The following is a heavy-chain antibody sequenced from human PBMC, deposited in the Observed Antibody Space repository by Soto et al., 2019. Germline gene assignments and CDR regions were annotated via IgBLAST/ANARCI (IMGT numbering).Heavy chain of an antibody. J-gene: IGHJ3*02. D-gene: IGHD3-3*01. CDR3: ARPTYDFWSGYLKDAFDI. Sequence: QVQLVQSGAEVKKPGASVKVSCKASGYTFTSYDINWVRQATGQGLEWMGWMNPNSGNTGYAQKFQGRVTMTRNTSISTAYMALSSLRSEDTAVYYCARPTYDFWSGYLKDAFDIWGQGTMVTVSS. CDR1: GYTFTSYD. V-gene: IGHV1-8*01. CDR2: MNPNSGNT.